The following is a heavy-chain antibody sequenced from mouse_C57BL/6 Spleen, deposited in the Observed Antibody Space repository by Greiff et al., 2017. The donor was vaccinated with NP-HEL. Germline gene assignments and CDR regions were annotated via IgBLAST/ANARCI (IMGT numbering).Heavy chain of an antibody. V-gene: IGHV1-59*01. Sequence: QVQLQQPGAELVRPGTSVKLSCKASGYTFTSYWMHWVKQRPGQGLEWIGVIDPSDSYTNYNQKFKGKATLTVDTSSSTAYMQLSSLTSEDSAVYYCARWGKGVAMDYWGQGTSVTVSS. CDR2: IDPSDSYT. CDR3: ARWGKGVAMDY. CDR1: GYTFTSYW. J-gene: IGHJ4*01.